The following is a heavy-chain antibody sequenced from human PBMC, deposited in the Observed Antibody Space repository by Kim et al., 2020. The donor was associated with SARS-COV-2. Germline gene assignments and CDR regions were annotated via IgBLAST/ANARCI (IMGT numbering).Heavy chain of an antibody. V-gene: IGHV4-39*01. Sequence: SETLSLTCTVSGGSISSSSYYWGWIRQPPGKGLEWIGSIYYSGSTYYNPSLKSRVTISVDTSKNQFSLKLSSVTAADTAVYYCARQLEWLVDYWGQGTLVTVSS. CDR1: GGSISSSSYY. CDR2: IYYSGST. CDR3: ARQLEWLVDY. D-gene: IGHD6-19*01. J-gene: IGHJ4*02.